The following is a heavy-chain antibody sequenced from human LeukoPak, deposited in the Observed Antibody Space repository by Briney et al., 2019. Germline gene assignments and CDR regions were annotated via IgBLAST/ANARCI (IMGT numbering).Heavy chain of an antibody. V-gene: IGHV3-30*03. D-gene: IGHD4-17*01. CDR3: ASIHNAAGGDYNFDY. J-gene: IGHJ4*02. CDR1: GLTSGIYA. CDR2: ISYDGSNK. Sequence: GGSLRPSCAASGLTSGIYAMSWVRQAPGKGLEWVAVISYDGSNKYYADSVKGRFTISRDNSKNTLYLQMNSLRAEDTAVYYCASIHNAAGGDYNFDYWGQGTLVTVSS.